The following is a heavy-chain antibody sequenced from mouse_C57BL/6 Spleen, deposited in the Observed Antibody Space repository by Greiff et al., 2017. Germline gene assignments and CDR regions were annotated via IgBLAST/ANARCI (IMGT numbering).Heavy chain of an antibody. D-gene: IGHD2-5*01. CDR2: IDPSDSDT. CDR3: ANSNYGLYYFDY. Sequence: QVQLQQPGAELVKPGASVKLSCKASGYTFTSYWMQWVKQRPGQGLEWIGEIDPSDSDTNYNQKFKGKATLTVDTSSSTAYMQLSSLTSEDSAVYYCANSNYGLYYFDYWGQGTTLTVSS. CDR1: GYTFTSYW. V-gene: IGHV1-50*01. J-gene: IGHJ2*01.